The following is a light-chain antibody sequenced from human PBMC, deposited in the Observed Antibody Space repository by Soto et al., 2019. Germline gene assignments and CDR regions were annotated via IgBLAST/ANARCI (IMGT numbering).Light chain of an antibody. CDR2: EVT. J-gene: IGLJ1*01. CDR1: SGDIGSYNR. V-gene: IGLV2-14*01. CDR3: SSYTNINTRACV. Sequence: QSVLTQPASVSGSPGQSITISCTGTSGDIGSYNRVSWYQQHPGKAPKLIIYEVTDRPSGVSNRFSGPKSGNTASLTISGHQAEDEAEYYCSSYTNINTRACVFGTGTKVTVL.